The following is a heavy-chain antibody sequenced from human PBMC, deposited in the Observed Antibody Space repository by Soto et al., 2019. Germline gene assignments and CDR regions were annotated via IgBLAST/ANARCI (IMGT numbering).Heavy chain of an antibody. CDR3: AKTQAMIVVVITSSALDY. V-gene: IGHV3-30*18. D-gene: IGHD3-22*01. Sequence: PGGSLRLSCAASGFTFSSYGMHWVRQAPGKGLEWVAVISYDGSNKYYADSVKGRFTISRDNSKNTLYLQMNSLRAEDTAVYYCAKTQAMIVVVITSSALDYWGQGTLVTVSS. J-gene: IGHJ4*02. CDR2: ISYDGSNK. CDR1: GFTFSSYG.